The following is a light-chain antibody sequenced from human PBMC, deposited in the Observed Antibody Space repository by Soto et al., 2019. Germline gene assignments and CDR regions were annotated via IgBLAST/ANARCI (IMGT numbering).Light chain of an antibody. CDR1: QSVSSN. V-gene: IGKV3D-15*01. Sequence: EIVMTQSPATLSVSPGERATLSCRASQSVSSNLAWYQQKPGQAPRLLIYGASSRATGIPDRFSGSGSGTDFTLTISSLQSEDFAVYYCQQYNTWPPITFGQGTRLEIK. CDR3: QQYNTWPPIT. J-gene: IGKJ5*01. CDR2: GAS.